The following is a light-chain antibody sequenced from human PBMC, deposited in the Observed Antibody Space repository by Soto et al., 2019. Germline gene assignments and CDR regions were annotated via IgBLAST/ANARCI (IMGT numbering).Light chain of an antibody. Sequence: EIVFTQSPGTLSLSPGERATLSCRASQSLSSGYLAWYQQKPGQAPRILIYAASSRDTGIPDRFSGIWSGTDCTLSLSSLEPEDFAVYYGHQYDTSPRTFGQGTKVDIK. J-gene: IGKJ1*01. CDR3: HQYDTSPRT. V-gene: IGKV3-20*01. CDR2: AAS. CDR1: QSLSSGY.